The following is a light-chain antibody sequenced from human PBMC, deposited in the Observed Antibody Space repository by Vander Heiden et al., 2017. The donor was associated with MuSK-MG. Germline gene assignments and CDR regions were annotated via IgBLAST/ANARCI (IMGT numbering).Light chain of an antibody. J-gene: IGLJ1*01. V-gene: IGLV1-47*03. CDR2: RNN. CDR3: AAWDDSLSGYV. CDR1: SSNIGSNY. Sequence: QSVLTQPPSASGTPGQRVTISCSGSSSNIGSNYVYWYQQLPGTAPKLRIYRNNQRPSGVPDRFSGSKSGTSASLAISGRWAEDEADYYCAAWDDSLSGYVFGTGTKVNGL.